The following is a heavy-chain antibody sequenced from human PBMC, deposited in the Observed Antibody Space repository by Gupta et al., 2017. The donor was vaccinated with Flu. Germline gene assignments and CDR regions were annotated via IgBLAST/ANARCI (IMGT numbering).Heavy chain of an antibody. Sequence: EVQLVESGGGLVQPGGSLRLSCTASGFTFSSYAMHWVRQAPGKGLEYVSTISTNGGSTYYADSVKGRFTISRDNSKNTLYLQMSSLRAEDTAVYYCVKGYYDSKTWCQGTLVTVSS. CDR2: ISTNGGST. V-gene: IGHV3-64D*06. CDR1: GFTFSSYA. J-gene: IGHJ4*02. D-gene: IGHD3-22*01. CDR3: VKGYYDSKT.